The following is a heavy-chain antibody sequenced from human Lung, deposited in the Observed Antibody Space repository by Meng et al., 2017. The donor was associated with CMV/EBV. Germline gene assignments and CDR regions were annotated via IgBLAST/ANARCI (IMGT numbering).Heavy chain of an antibody. CDR1: GYSFTSYW. V-gene: IGHV5-51*01. Sequence: EXXKISCKGSGYSFTSYWIGWVRQMPGKGLEWMGIIYPGDSDARYSPSFQGQVTISADKSISTAYLQWSSLKASDTAMYYCARLRDHFPDHWGQGTRVTCSS. CDR3: ARLRDHFPDH. CDR2: IYPGDSDA. J-gene: IGHJ4*02. D-gene: IGHD3-3*02.